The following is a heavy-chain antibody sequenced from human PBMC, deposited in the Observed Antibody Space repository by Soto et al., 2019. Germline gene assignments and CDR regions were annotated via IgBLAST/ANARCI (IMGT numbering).Heavy chain of an antibody. CDR1: GGSFSGYY. CDR2: INHSGST. V-gene: IGHV4-34*01. D-gene: IGHD6-6*01. CDR3: ARGTSIAARPPGFDY. J-gene: IGHJ4*02. Sequence: QVQLQQWGAGLLKPSETLSLTCAVYGGSFSGYYWSWIRQPPGKGLEWIGEINHSGSTNYNPSLKSRATISVDTSKNQFSLKLSSVTAADTAVYYCARGTSIAARPPGFDYWGQGTLVTVSS.